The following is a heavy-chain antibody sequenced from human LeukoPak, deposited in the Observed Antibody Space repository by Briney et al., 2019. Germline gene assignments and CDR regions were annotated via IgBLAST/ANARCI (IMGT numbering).Heavy chain of an antibody. J-gene: IGHJ4*02. CDR2: TYYRSKWSN. CDR1: GDSVSSNSAV. CDR3: ARGDQAFDY. V-gene: IGHV6-1*01. Sequence: SQTLSLTCAISGDSVSSNSAVWNWIRQSPSRGLEWLGRTYYRSKWSNNSAVSVKSRIIINPDTSENQFSLQLNSVTPEDAAVYYCARGDQAFDYWGQGTLVTVSS. D-gene: IGHD2-2*01.